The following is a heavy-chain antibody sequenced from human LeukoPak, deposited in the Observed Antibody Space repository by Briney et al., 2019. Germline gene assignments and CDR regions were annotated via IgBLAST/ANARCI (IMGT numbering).Heavy chain of an antibody. D-gene: IGHD6-19*01. Sequence: GGSLRLSCAVSGFTFSSYGIHWVRQAPGKGLEWVTFISHDGTKNYYADSVKGRFTVSRDNSKNTLYLQMNSLRAEDTAVYYCARDSDSSGWEYFDYWGQGTLVTVSS. CDR1: GFTFSSYG. J-gene: IGHJ4*02. CDR3: ARDSDSSGWEYFDY. CDR2: ISHDGTKN. V-gene: IGHV3-30*03.